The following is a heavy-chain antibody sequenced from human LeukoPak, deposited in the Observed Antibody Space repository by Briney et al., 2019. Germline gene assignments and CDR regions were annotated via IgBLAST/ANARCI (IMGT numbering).Heavy chain of an antibody. V-gene: IGHV3-23*01. CDR1: GFTFSSYA. D-gene: IGHD5-12*01. CDR2: ISGSGGST. Sequence: GGSLRLSCAASGFTFSSYAMNWVRQAPGKGLEWVSTISGSGGSTFYADSVKGRFTISGDNSKNTLYLQMNSLRAEDTAVYYCAKARGYSGYDFCDYWGQGTLVSVSS. CDR3: AKARGYSGYDFCDY. J-gene: IGHJ4*02.